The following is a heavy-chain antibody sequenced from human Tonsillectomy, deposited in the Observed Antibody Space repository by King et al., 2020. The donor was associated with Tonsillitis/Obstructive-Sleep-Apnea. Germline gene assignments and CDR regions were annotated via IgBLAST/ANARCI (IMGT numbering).Heavy chain of an antibody. V-gene: IGHV1-18*01. CDR1: GYTFTTYG. CDR2: ISPSNGDT. CDR3: ARDSMSHYYDISAYHTFDY. Sequence: QLVQSGAEVKKPGASVKVSCKASGYTFTTYGISWVRQAPGQGLEWMGWISPSNGDTNYAQKLQDRVTMSTGTSTSTAYMELRSLRSDDTAVYYCARDSMSHYYDISAYHTFDYWGQGTLVTVSS. D-gene: IGHD3-22*01. J-gene: IGHJ4*02.